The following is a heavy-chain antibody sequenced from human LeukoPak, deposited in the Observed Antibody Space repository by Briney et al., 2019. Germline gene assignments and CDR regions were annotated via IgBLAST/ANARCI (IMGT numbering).Heavy chain of an antibody. V-gene: IGHV3-64D*06. D-gene: IGHD6-13*01. J-gene: IGHJ5*02. CDR3: VKDRNSRIAAAKQNWFDP. CDR1: GFTFSSYA. Sequence: PGGSLRLSCSASGFTFSSYAVHWVRQAPGKGLEYVSAISSNGGSTYYADSVKGRFTISRDNSRNTLYLQMSSLRAEDTAVYYCVKDRNSRIAAAKQNWFDPWGQGTLVIVSS. CDR2: ISSNGGST.